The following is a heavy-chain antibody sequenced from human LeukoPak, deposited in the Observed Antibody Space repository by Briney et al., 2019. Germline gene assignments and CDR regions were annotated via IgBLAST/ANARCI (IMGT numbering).Heavy chain of an antibody. CDR1: GYTFTSYY. CDR2: INPSGGST. V-gene: IGHV1-46*01. D-gene: IGHD5-24*01. CDR3: ARGRIGRDGYNLDDY. J-gene: IGHJ4*02. Sequence: ASVTVSFTASGYTFTSYYMHWVRQAPGQGLEWLGIINPSGGSTSYAQKFQGRVTMTRDTSTSTVYMELSSLRSEDTAVYYCARGRIGRDGYNLDDYWGQGTLVTVSS.